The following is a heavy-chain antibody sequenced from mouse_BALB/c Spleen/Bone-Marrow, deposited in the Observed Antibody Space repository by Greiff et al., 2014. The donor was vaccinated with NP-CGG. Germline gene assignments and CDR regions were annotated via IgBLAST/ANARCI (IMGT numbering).Heavy chain of an antibody. CDR3: ARGGGYYYAIDY. CDR2: ISSGGST. Sequence: EVQLQQSGGGLVKPGGSLKLSCAASGFTFSSYAMSWVRQTPEKRLEWVASISSGGSTYYPDSVKGRFTISRDNARNILYLQMSSLRSEDTAMYYCARGGGYYYAIDYWGQGTSVTVSS. CDR1: GFTFSSYA. V-gene: IGHV5-6-5*01. J-gene: IGHJ4*01.